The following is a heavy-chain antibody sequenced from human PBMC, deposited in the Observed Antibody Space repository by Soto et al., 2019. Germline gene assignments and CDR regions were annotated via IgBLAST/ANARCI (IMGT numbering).Heavy chain of an antibody. CDR2: ISGSTTYA. Sequence: GGSLRLSCASSGFTFSDYYMTWIRQAPGKGLEWVSYISGSTTYADYADSVKGRFTISRDNAKNSLYLQMSSLRAEDTAVYYCARANSVDSSGYYYGGPDYFDYWGQGTLVTIS. J-gene: IGHJ4*02. CDR3: ARANSVDSSGYYYGGPDYFDY. V-gene: IGHV3-11*05. D-gene: IGHD3-22*01. CDR1: GFTFSDYY.